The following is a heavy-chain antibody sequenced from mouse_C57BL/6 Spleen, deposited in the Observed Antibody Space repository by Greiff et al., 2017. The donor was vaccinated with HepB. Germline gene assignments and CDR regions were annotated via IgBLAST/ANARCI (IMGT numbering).Heavy chain of an antibody. CDR2: ISNLAYSI. CDR3: ARRGYYYGSSYGYWYFDV. CDR1: GFTFSDYG. Sequence: EVKLEESGGGLVQPGGSLKLSCAASGFTFSDYGMAWVRQAPRKGPEWVAFISNLAYSIYYADTVTGRFTISRENAKNTLYLKMSRLRSEDTAMYYCARRGYYYGSSYGYWYFDVWGTGTTVTVSS. J-gene: IGHJ1*03. V-gene: IGHV5-15*04. D-gene: IGHD1-1*01.